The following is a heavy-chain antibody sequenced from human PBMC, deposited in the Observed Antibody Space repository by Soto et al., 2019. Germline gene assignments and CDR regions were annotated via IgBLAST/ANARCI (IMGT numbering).Heavy chain of an antibody. CDR1: GFTFSSYG. D-gene: IGHD2-15*01. Sequence: GGSLRLSCAASGFTFSSYGMHWVRQAPGKGLEWVAVISYDGSNKYYADSVKGRFTISRDNSKNTLYLQMNSLRAEDTAVYYCAKSTASEYCSGGSCYSYDWFDPWGQGTLVTVSS. V-gene: IGHV3-30*18. J-gene: IGHJ5*02. CDR3: AKSTASEYCSGGSCYSYDWFDP. CDR2: ISYDGSNK.